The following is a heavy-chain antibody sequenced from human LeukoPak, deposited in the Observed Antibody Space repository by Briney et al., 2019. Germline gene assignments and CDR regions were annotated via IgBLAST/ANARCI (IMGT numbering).Heavy chain of an antibody. CDR1: GYTFANYG. CDR3: ARDSPEAVAGN. V-gene: IGHV1-69*13. Sequence: GASVKVSCKASGYTFANYGISWVRQAPGQGLEWMGGIIPIFGTANYAQKFQGRVTITADESTSTAYMELSSLRSEDTAVYYCARDSPEAVAGNWGRGTLVTVSS. J-gene: IGHJ4*02. CDR2: IIPIFGTA. D-gene: IGHD6-19*01.